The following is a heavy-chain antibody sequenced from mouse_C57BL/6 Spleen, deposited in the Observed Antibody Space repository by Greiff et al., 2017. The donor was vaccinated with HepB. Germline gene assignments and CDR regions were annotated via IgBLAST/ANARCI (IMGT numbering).Heavy chain of an antibody. J-gene: IGHJ2*01. D-gene: IGHD1-1*01. CDR1: GYTFTSYG. V-gene: IGHV1-81*01. CDR3: ARAYGSSYVFDY. Sequence: VQLQQSGAELARPGASVKLSCKASGYTFTSYGISWVKQRTGQGLEWIGEIYPRSGNTYYNEKFKGKATLTADKSSSTAYMELRSLTSEDSAVYFCARAYGSSYVFDYWGQGTTLTVSS. CDR2: IYPRSGNT.